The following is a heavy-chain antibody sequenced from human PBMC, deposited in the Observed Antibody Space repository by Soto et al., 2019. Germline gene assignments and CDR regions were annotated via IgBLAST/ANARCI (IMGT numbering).Heavy chain of an antibody. CDR2: INSDGSST. CDR1: GFTFRTYW. D-gene: IGHD3-10*01. Sequence: EVQLVESGGGLVQPGGSLRLSCAASGFTFRTYWMHWVRQAPGKGLEWVSRINSDGSSTNYADSVKGRCTISRDNAKHTLYLQMNSLRAGDTAVYYCASPGGVREDFWGQGTMVTVSS. J-gene: IGHJ3*01. V-gene: IGHV3-74*01. CDR3: ASPGGVREDF.